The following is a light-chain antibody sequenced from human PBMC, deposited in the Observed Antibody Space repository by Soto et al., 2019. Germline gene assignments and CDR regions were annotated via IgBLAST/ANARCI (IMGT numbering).Light chain of an antibody. J-gene: IGLJ2*01. Sequence: QSVLTQPPSASGTPGQRVTISCSGSSSSIGSNYVYWYQQLPGTAPKLLIYRNNQLPSGVPDRFSGSKSGTSASLAISGLRSEDEADYYCAAWDDSLSGVVFGGGTKLTVL. CDR3: AAWDDSLSGVV. CDR2: RNN. V-gene: IGLV1-47*01. CDR1: SSSIGSNY.